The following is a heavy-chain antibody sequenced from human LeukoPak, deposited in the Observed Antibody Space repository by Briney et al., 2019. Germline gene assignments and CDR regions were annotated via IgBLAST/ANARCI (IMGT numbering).Heavy chain of an antibody. CDR2: INPNSGGT. CDR3: ARDRAGTTQTSWFDP. J-gene: IGHJ5*02. V-gene: IGHV1-2*02. CDR1: GYTFTGYY. D-gene: IGHD1-1*01. Sequence: GASVKVSCKASGYTFTGYYMHWVRQAPGQGLEWMGWINPNSGGTNYAQKFQGRVTMTRDTSISTAYMELSRLRSDDTAVYYCARDRAGTTQTSWFDPWGQGTLVTVSS.